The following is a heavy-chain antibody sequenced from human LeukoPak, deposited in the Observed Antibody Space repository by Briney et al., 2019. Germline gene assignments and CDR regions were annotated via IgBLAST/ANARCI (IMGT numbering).Heavy chain of an antibody. V-gene: IGHV4-4*02. CDR3: AREFTD. Sequence: TSETLSLNCGVSGVSISSSEWWIWVRQPPGQGLEWIGEIHRDGRTRYNPSLKSRVTISVDTSKNQFSLKLSSVTAADTAVYYCAREFTDWGQGTLVTVSS. CDR2: IHRDGRT. CDR1: GVSISSSEW. J-gene: IGHJ4*02.